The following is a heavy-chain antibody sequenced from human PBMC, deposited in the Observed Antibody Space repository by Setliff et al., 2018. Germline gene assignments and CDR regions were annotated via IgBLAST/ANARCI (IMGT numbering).Heavy chain of an antibody. CDR1: EFIFTNYW. J-gene: IGHJ4*02. CDR2: IRSKAYGGTT. D-gene: IGHD6-19*01. CDR3: TRASSIAVAGSSI. V-gene: IGHV3-49*04. Sequence: LRLSCAASEFIFTNYWMSWVRQAPGKGLEWVGFIRSKAYGGTTEYAASVKGRFTISRDDSKSIAYLQMNSLKTEDTAVYYCTRASSIAVAGSSIWGQGTLVTVSS.